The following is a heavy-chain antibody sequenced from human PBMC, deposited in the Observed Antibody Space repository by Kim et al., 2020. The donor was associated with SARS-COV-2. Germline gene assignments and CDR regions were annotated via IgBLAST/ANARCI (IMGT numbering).Heavy chain of an antibody. D-gene: IGHD4-17*01. Sequence: GGSLRLSCVVSGFTFHDYGLHWVRQAPGKGLEWVSGISWNSDMIGYADSVKGRFTISRDNAKNSLYLQLTRLRAEDTALYFCAKHVKSMGTTFDAYFDYWGQGTLVTVSS. V-gene: IGHV3-9*01. CDR2: ISWNSDMI. CDR3: AKHVKSMGTTFDAYFDY. CDR1: GFTFHDYG. J-gene: IGHJ4*02.